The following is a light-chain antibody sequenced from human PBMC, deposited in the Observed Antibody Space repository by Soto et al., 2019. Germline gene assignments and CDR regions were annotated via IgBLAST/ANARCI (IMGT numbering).Light chain of an antibody. CDR1: QSVSSN. CDR2: GAS. J-gene: IGKJ5*01. CDR3: QQYNNWPPFT. V-gene: IGKV3-15*01. Sequence: EIVMTQSPATLSLSPGERATLSCRASQSVSSNFSWYQQKPGQAPSPLLYGASTRATGIPARFSGSGSGTESDLPSSSRQSEDFAVYYCQQYNNWPPFTFGQGTRLEIK.